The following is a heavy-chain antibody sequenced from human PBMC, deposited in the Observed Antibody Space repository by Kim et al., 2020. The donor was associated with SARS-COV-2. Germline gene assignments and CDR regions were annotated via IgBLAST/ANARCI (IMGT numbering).Heavy chain of an antibody. Sequence: SVKVSCKASGGTFSSYAISWVRQAPGQGLEWMGRIIPILGIANYAQKFQGRVTITADKSTSTAYMELSSLISEDTAVYYCARDLCSGGSCYSDYYYGMDVWGQGTTVTVSS. CDR3: ARDLCSGGSCYSDYYYGMDV. V-gene: IGHV1-69*04. CDR2: IIPILGIA. CDR1: GGTFSSYA. J-gene: IGHJ6*02. D-gene: IGHD2-15*01.